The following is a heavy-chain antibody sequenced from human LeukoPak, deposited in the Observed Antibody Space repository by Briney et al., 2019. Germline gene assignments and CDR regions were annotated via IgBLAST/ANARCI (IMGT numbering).Heavy chain of an antibody. CDR1: GGSISSYY. CDR2: IYTSGST. D-gene: IGHD6-13*01. J-gene: IGHJ6*02. Sequence: SETLSLTCTVSGGSISSYYWSWIRQPAGKGLEWIGRIYTSGSTNYNPSLKSRVIMSVDTSKKQFSQKLSSVTAADTAVYYCAGDGSSSWGAYYYYGMDVWGQGTTVTVSS. CDR3: AGDGSSSWGAYYYYGMDV. V-gene: IGHV4-4*07.